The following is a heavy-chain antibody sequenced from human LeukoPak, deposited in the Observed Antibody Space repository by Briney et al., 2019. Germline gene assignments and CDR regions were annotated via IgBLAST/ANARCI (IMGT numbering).Heavy chain of an antibody. CDR1: GGSISSGGYY. Sequence: PSETLSLTCTVSGGSISSGGYYWSWIRQHPGKGLEWIGYIYYSGSTYYNPSLKSRVTISVDTSKNQFSLKLSSVTAADTAVYYCARELNNGSGSYSRAFDIWGQGTMVTVSS. V-gene: IGHV4-31*03. D-gene: IGHD3-10*01. CDR2: IYYSGST. J-gene: IGHJ3*02. CDR3: ARELNNGSGSYSRAFDI.